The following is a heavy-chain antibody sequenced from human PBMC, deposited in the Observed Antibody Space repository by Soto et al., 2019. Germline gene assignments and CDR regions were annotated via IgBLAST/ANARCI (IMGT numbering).Heavy chain of an antibody. V-gene: IGHV4-39*01. CDR1: GVSISNSNSF. D-gene: IGHD3-10*01. CDR2: IYFGGST. J-gene: IGHJ4*02. CDR3: ARRRTGGAPAYYYDY. Sequence: PSETLSLTCTVFGVSISNSNSFWGWIRQPPGKGLEWIGSIYFGGSTYYNPSLESRVTISVDTPKNQFSLKLSSMTATDTAVYFCARRRTGGAPAYYYDYWGQGTLVTVSS.